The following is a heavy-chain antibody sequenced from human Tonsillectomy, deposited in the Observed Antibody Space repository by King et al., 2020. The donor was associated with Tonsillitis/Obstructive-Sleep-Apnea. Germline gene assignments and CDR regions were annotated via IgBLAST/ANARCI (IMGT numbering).Heavy chain of an antibody. Sequence: DVQLVESGGGLVQPGRSLRLSCTDSGFTFGDYTMSWVRQAPGKGLEWVGYIRSTVYGGTTEYAASVKGRFTISRDDSKSIAYLQMNSLKTEDTAVYYCGAGEKKDYYYYGMDVWGQGTTVTVSS. CDR2: IRSTVYGGTT. D-gene: IGHD3-10*01. CDR1: GFTFGDYT. V-gene: IGHV3-49*04. CDR3: GAGEKKDYYYYGMDV. J-gene: IGHJ6*02.